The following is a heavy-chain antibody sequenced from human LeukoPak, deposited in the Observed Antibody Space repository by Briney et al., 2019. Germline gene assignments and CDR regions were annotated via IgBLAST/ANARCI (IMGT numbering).Heavy chain of an antibody. Sequence: SETLSLTCTVSGGSISSHYWSWIRQPPGKGLEWIGYIYYSGSTNYNPSLKSRVTISVDTSKNQFSLKLSSVTAADTAVYYCARGDSSGWYSYFDYWGQGTLVTVSS. D-gene: IGHD6-19*01. CDR2: IYYSGST. CDR1: GGSISSHY. J-gene: IGHJ4*02. V-gene: IGHV4-59*11. CDR3: ARGDSSGWYSYFDY.